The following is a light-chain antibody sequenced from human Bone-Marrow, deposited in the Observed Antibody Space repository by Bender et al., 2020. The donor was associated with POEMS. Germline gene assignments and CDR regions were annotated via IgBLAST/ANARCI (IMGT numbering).Light chain of an antibody. CDR3: SSYAGSSTFI. V-gene: IGLV2-11*01. CDR2: DVT. CDR1: SNDVGEYDY. Sequence: QSALTQPHSVSGSPGQSVTISCTGTSNDVGEYDYVSWYQLFPGKAPKVIIYDVTKRPSGVPDRFSGSKSGSTASLTISGLQAEDEADYYCSSYAGSSTFIFGGGTKVTVL. J-gene: IGLJ2*01.